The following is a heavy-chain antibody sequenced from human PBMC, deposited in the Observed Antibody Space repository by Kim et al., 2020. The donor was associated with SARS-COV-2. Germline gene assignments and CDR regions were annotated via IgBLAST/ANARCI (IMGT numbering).Heavy chain of an antibody. CDR3: ASLYYYGSGSYYNVGGTRGLFDY. J-gene: IGHJ4*02. Sequence: GGSLRLSCAASGFTFGDYGMSWVRQAPGKGLEWVSGINWNGGSTGYADSVKGRFTISRDNAKNSLYLQMNSLRAEDTALYYCASLYYYGSGSYYNVGGTRGLFDYWGQGTLVTVSS. V-gene: IGHV3-20*04. CDR1: GFTFGDYG. CDR2: INWNGGST. D-gene: IGHD3-10*01.